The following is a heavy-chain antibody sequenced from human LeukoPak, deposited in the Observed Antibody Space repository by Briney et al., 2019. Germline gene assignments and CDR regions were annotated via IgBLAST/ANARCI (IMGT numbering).Heavy chain of an antibody. CDR3: ARAPAADPPHFDY. Sequence: GASVKVSCKASGYTFTDYYMHWVRQAPGQGLEWMGWINPNSGGTSYAQKFQGRVTMTRDTSISTAYMELSRLRSDDTAVYYCARAPAADPPHFDYWGQGTLVTVSS. CDR2: INPNSGGT. V-gene: IGHV1-2*02. CDR1: GYTFTDYY. J-gene: IGHJ4*02. D-gene: IGHD2-2*01.